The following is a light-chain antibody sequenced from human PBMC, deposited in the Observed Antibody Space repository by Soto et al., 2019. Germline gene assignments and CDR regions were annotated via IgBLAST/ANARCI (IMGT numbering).Light chain of an antibody. V-gene: IGKV1-27*01. CDR1: QCISNY. J-gene: IGKJ5*01. Sequence: DIQMTQSPSTLSASVGDRVAITCRASQCISNYLAWYQQKPGKVPKVLIYAASTLQPGVPSRFSGSGSGTDFTLTINSLHADDIATYFCQNYDSAPITFGQGTRLEI. CDR2: AAS. CDR3: QNYDSAPIT.